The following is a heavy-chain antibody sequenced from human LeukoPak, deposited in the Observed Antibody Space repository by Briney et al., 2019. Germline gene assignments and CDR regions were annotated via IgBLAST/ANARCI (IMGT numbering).Heavy chain of an antibody. CDR2: ISWNSGSI. V-gene: IGHV3-9*01. D-gene: IGHD5-18*01. CDR1: GFTFDDYA. J-gene: IGHJ4*02. Sequence: PGRSLRLSCAASGFTFDDYAMHWVRQAPGKGLEWVSGISWNSGSIGYADSVKGRFTISRDNAKNSLYLQMNSLRAEDTALYYCAKDKRLDSLGYSYGTAFDYWGQGTLVTVSS. CDR3: AKDKRLDSLGYSYGTAFDY.